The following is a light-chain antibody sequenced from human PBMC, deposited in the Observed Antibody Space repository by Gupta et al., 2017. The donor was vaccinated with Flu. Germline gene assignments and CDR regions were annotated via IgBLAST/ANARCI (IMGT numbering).Light chain of an antibody. J-gene: IGKJ2*01. CDR3: QQRSNWHLT. V-gene: IGKV3-11*01. Sequence: ELVLTQSPATLSLSPGARATLSCRASQSVSSYLAWYQQQPGQAPRLLIYDASNRATGIPARFSGSGSGTVFTPTISSLEHEDFAVYYCQQRSNWHLTFGQGTKLDIK. CDR2: DAS. CDR1: QSVSSY.